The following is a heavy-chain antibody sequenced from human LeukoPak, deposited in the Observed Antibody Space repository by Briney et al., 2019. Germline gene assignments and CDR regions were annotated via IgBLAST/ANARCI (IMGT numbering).Heavy chain of an antibody. V-gene: IGHV3-20*04. CDR3: ARDLTHCSSTSCSYGEFDY. Sequence: GGSLRLSCAASGFTFDDDGMSWVRQAPGKGLEWVSGINWNGGSTGYADSVKGRFTFSRDNAKNSLYLQMNSLRAEDTALYYCARDLTHCSSTSCSYGEFDYWGQGTLVTVSS. D-gene: IGHD2-2*01. J-gene: IGHJ4*02. CDR2: INWNGGST. CDR1: GFTFDDDG.